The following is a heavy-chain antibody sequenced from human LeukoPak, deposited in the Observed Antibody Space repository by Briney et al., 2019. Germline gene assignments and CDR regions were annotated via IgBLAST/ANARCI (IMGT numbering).Heavy chain of an antibody. D-gene: IGHD3-22*01. J-gene: IGHJ4*02. CDR1: GFTFTSSA. Sequence: ASVTVSCTASGFTFTSSAMQWVRQARGQRLEWIGWIVVGSGNTNYAQKFQERVTITRDMSTSTAYMELSSLRSEDTAVYYCAAIYYYDSSGYLFDYWGQGTLVTVSS. CDR3: AAIYYYDSSGYLFDY. CDR2: IVVGSGNT. V-gene: IGHV1-58*02.